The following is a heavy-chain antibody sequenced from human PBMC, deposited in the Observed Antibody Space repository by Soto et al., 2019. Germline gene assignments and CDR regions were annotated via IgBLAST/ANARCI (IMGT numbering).Heavy chain of an antibody. J-gene: IGHJ3*02. V-gene: IGHV3-21*06. Sequence: EVQLVESGGGLVKPGGSLRLSCVDSGFTFSSYSMNWVRQAPGKGLEWVSSISAYSSTIVYADSVKGRFTISRDNAKNSLYLQMNSLTAGDTAVYYCVIGGRGYTRDDVFDIWGQGTMVTVSS. D-gene: IGHD2-2*02. CDR2: ISAYSSTI. CDR1: GFTFSSYS. CDR3: VIGGRGYTRDDVFDI.